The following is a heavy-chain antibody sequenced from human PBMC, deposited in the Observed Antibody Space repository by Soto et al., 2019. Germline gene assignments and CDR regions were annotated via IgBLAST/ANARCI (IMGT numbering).Heavy chain of an antibody. J-gene: IGHJ5*02. D-gene: IGHD1-26*01. Sequence: QVQLQQWGAGLLKPSETLSLTCAVYGGSFSGYYWSWIRQPPGKGLEWIGEINHSGSTNYNPSLKSRVHISVDTSKNQFSLKLSSVTAADTAVYYCARGGVGATALYNWFDPWGQGTLVTVSS. CDR3: ARGGVGATALYNWFDP. CDR2: INHSGST. V-gene: IGHV4-34*01. CDR1: GGSFSGYY.